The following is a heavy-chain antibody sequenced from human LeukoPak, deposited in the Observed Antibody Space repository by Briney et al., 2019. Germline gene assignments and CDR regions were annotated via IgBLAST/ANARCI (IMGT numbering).Heavy chain of an antibody. D-gene: IGHD6-13*01. CDR1: GFTFRSYA. J-gene: IGHJ4*02. CDR2: ISYDGSNK. V-gene: IGHV3-30-3*01. Sequence: GGSLRLSCAASGFTFRSYAMHWVRQAPGKGLDWVAVISYDGSNKYYGDSVKGRFTISRDNSKNTLYLQMNSLRSEDTAVYYCATVGSGYDYWGQGTLVTVSS. CDR3: ATVGSGYDY.